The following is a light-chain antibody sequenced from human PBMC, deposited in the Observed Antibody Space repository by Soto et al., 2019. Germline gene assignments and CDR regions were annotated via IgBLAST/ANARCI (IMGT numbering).Light chain of an antibody. Sequence: DIQMTQSPSSLSASVGDRVTITCRASQSISSYLNWYQQKPGKAPKLLIYAASSLQSGVPSRFSGSGSGEDFTLAISSLQPEDFATYSCQQSYSTPRTFGQGTKVEIK. CDR3: QQSYSTPRT. V-gene: IGKV1-39*01. J-gene: IGKJ1*01. CDR1: QSISSY. CDR2: AAS.